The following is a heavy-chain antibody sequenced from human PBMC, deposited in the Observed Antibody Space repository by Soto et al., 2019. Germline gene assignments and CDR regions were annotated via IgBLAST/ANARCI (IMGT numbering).Heavy chain of an antibody. Sequence: EVQLVESGGGLVKPGGSLRLSCAASGFTFSSYTMHWVRQAPGTGLEWVSSISSSGGTTYYADSVKGRFTISRDNANHSLFLQMNSLRVADTAVYYCARWEVVTGLDYWGQGTLVTVSS. CDR3: ARWEVVTGLDY. J-gene: IGHJ4*02. V-gene: IGHV3-21*01. D-gene: IGHD3-22*01. CDR2: ISSSGGTT. CDR1: GFTFSSYT.